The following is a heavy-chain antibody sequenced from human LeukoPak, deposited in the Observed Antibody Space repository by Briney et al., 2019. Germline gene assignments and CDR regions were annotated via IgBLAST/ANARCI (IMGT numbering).Heavy chain of an antibody. J-gene: IGHJ4*02. Sequence: SQTLSPTCAISGDSVSSNSAAWNWIRQSPSRGLEWLGRTYYRSKWYNDYAVSVKSRITINPDTSKNQFSLQLNSVTPEDTAVYYCAKDGAPITMIRVPLDYWGQGTLVTVSS. D-gene: IGHD3-22*01. V-gene: IGHV6-1*01. CDR3: AKDGAPITMIRVPLDY. CDR2: TYYRSKWYN. CDR1: GDSVSSNSAA.